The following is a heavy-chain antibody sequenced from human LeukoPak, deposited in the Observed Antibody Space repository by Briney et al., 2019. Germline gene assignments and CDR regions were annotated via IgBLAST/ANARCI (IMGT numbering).Heavy chain of an antibody. D-gene: IGHD2-21*02. CDR1: GGTFSSYA. CDR3: ASDRRCGGDCYDQYFQH. CDR2: IIPIFGTA. Sequence: ASVKVSCKASGGTFSSYAISWVRQAPGQGLEWMGGIIPIFGTANYAQKFQGRVTITADESTSTAYMELSSLRSEDTAVYYCASDRRCGGDCYDQYFQHWGQGTLVTVSS. V-gene: IGHV1-69*13. J-gene: IGHJ1*01.